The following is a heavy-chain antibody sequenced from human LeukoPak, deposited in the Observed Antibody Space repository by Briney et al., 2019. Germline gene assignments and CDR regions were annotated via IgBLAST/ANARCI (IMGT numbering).Heavy chain of an antibody. V-gene: IGHV3-48*02. Sequence: PGGSLRLSCAASGFTFGTYSMNWVRQAPGKGLEWVSYISSSSNTKYYADSVKGRFTISRDNAKNSLSLQMNSLRDEDTAVYHCARSRLDVWGQGTTVTVSS. CDR1: GFTFGTYS. CDR3: ARSRLDV. J-gene: IGHJ6*02. CDR2: ISSSSNTK.